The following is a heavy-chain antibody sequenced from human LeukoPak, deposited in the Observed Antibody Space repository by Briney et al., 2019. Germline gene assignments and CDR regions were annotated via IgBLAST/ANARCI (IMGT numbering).Heavy chain of an antibody. CDR3: AKREWSAGNYGMDV. CDR1: GFTFSSYG. Sequence: PGGSLRLSCAASGFTFSSYGMHWVRQAPGKGLEWVALIWYDGSNKYYTDSVKGRLTISRGNSKNTLYLEMNSLRVEDTAIYYCAKREWSAGNYGMDVWGQGTTVIVSS. CDR2: IWYDGSNK. J-gene: IGHJ6*02. D-gene: IGHD3-3*01. V-gene: IGHV3-33*06.